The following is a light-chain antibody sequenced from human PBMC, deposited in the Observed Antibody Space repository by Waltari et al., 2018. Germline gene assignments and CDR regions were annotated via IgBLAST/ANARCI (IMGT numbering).Light chain of an antibody. J-gene: IGKJ4*01. V-gene: IGKV1-39*01. CDR2: GAS. CDR3: QDYDNLPPLT. CDR1: YNVDVF. Sequence: DIQMTQSPSSLSTSVGDRVTISCRASYNVDVFLNWYQQKPGKAPKLLIYGASSLQSGVPSRFSGSGSGTDFTLTITSLQPEEIATYYCQDYDNLPPLTFGGGTKVEIK.